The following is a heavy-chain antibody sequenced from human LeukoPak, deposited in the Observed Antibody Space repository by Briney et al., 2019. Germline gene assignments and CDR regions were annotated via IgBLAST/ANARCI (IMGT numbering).Heavy chain of an antibody. V-gene: IGHV3-23*01. CDR3: AKGGRYFDY. J-gene: IGHJ4*02. D-gene: IGHD3-10*01. CDR1: GFTFSSYA. CDR2: ISGSGGST. Sequence: PGGSLRLSCAASGFTFSSYAMSWVRQAPGKGLEWVSAISGSGGSTYYADSVKGRFTISRDNAKNSLYLQMNSLRTEDTAVYYCAKGGRYFDYWGQGTLVTVSS.